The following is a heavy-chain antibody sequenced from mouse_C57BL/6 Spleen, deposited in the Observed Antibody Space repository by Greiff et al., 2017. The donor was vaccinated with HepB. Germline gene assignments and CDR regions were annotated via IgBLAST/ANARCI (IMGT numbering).Heavy chain of an antibody. V-gene: IGHV1-69*01. J-gene: IGHJ1*03. Sequence: VQLQQPGAELVMPGASVKLSCKASGYTFTSYWMHWVKQRPGQGLEWIGEIDPSDSYTNYNQKFKGKSTLTVDKSSSTAYMQLSSLTSEDSAVYYCARGGGNARYFEVWGTGTTVTVSS. D-gene: IGHD2-1*01. CDR3: ARGGGNARYFEV. CDR2: IDPSDSYT. CDR1: GYTFTSYW.